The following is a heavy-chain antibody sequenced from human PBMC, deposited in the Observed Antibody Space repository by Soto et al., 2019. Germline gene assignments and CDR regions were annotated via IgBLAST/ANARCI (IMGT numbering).Heavy chain of an antibody. V-gene: IGHV3-21*01. CDR1: GFTFSSYS. D-gene: IGHD3-10*01. CDR2: ISSSSSYI. Sequence: PGGALRLSCAASGFTFSSYSMNWVRQAPGKGLEWVSSISSSSSYIYYADSVKGRFTISRDNAKNSLYLQMNSLRAEDTAVYYCARELINYGSGSTCLRCGMDVWGQGTTVTVSS. CDR3: ARELINYGSGSTCLRCGMDV. J-gene: IGHJ6*02.